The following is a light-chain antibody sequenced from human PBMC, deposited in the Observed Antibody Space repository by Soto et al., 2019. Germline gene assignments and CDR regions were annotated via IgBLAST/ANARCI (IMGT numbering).Light chain of an antibody. Sequence: DIQMTQSPSSLSASVGDRVTTTCRASQSISSYLNWYQQKPGKAPKLLIYAASSLQRGVPSRFSGSGSGTDFTLTIISLQPEDFAAYYCQQSYTAPLTFGGGTKVDIK. J-gene: IGKJ4*01. CDR1: QSISSY. V-gene: IGKV1-39*01. CDR2: AAS. CDR3: QQSYTAPLT.